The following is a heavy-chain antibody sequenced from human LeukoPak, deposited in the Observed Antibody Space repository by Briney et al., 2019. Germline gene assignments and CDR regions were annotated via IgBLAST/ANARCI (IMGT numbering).Heavy chain of an antibody. Sequence: PGGSLRLSCAASGFIFSDYPMSWIRQAPGQGLEWLSYTRVSDNNLYYADSVKGRFTISRDNAQTSLYLQMNSLRAEDTAVYYCARRIMGTTGHAFDFWGQGTMVTVSS. D-gene: IGHD2-8*01. CDR1: GFIFSDYP. CDR2: TRVSDNNL. J-gene: IGHJ3*01. CDR3: ARRIMGTTGHAFDF. V-gene: IGHV3-11*01.